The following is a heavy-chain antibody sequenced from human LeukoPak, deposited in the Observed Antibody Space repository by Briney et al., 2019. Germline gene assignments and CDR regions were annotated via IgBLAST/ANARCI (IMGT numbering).Heavy chain of an antibody. D-gene: IGHD1-26*01. J-gene: IGHJ4*02. CDR3: AKKAQAQGWELLSIEY. CDR1: GFTFSSYG. V-gene: IGHV3-30*02. CDR2: IRYDGNNK. Sequence: PGGSLRLSHAASGFTFSSYGMHWVRQAPGKGLEWVTFIRYDGNNKYYADSVKGRFTISRDNSKNTLYLQMNSLRAEDTAVYYCAKKAQAQGWELLSIEYWGQGTLVTVSS.